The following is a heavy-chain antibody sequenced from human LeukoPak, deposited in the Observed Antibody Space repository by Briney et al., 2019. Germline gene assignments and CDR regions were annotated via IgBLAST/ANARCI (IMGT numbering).Heavy chain of an antibody. J-gene: IGHJ3*02. V-gene: IGHV4-4*07. CDR1: GGSISSYY. Sequence: SETLSLTCTVSGGSISSYYWSWIRQPAGKGLEWIGRIYTSGSTNYNPSLKSRVTMSVDTPKNQFSLKLSSVTAADTAVYYCARERERMYYDILTGYYTLNAFDIWGQGTMVTVSS. CDR2: IYTSGST. D-gene: IGHD3-9*01. CDR3: ARERERMYYDILTGYYTLNAFDI.